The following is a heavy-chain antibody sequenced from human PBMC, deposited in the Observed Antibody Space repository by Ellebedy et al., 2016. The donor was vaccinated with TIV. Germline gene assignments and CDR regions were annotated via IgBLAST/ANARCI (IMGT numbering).Heavy chain of an antibody. J-gene: IGHJ4*02. Sequence: ASVKVSCKASGYTFTSYSLHWVRQAPGQGLEWMGIINPSGGSTSYAQKFQGRVTMTRDTSTSTVYMDLSSLTSEDTAMYYCARMHGSGSPSQYWGQGTPVTVSS. CDR2: INPSGGST. V-gene: IGHV1-46*01. CDR3: ARMHGSGSPSQY. D-gene: IGHD3-10*01. CDR1: GYTFTSYS.